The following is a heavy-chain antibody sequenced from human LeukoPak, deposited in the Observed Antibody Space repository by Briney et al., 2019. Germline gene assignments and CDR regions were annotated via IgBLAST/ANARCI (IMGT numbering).Heavy chain of an antibody. CDR2: ISSSSSTI. V-gene: IGHV3-48*02. Sequence: GGSLRLSCAASGFTFSSYSMNWVRQAPGKGLAWVSYISSSSSTIYYADSVKGRFTISRDNAKNSLYLQMNSLRDEETAVYYCARIQGPYYYDSSGGDFDYWGQGTLVTVSS. J-gene: IGHJ4*02. CDR1: GFTFSSYS. CDR3: ARIQGPYYYDSSGGDFDY. D-gene: IGHD3-22*01.